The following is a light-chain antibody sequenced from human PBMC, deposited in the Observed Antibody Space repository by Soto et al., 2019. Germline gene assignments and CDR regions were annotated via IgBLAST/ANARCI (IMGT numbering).Light chain of an antibody. CDR3: QSYDSSLSGAE. J-gene: IGLJ7*01. Sequence: QSVLTQPPSVSGAPGQRVTISCTGSSSSIGAGYDVHWYQQLPGAAPKLLIYGNSNRPSGVPDRFSGSKSGTSASLAITGLHAEDEAHYYCQSYDSSLSGAEFGGGTQLTVL. CDR2: GNS. V-gene: IGLV1-40*01. CDR1: SSSIGAGYD.